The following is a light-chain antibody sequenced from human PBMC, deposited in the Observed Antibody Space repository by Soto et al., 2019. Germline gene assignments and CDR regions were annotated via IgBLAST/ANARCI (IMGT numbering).Light chain of an antibody. V-gene: IGKV1-9*01. Sequence: IQFTQSPSSLSASVGDRVTITCRASQGISSYLAWYQQKPGKAPKLLIYAASTLQSGVPSSFSGSGSGTEFTLTISSLQPEDFATYYCQQLNSYPITFGQGTKVDIK. J-gene: IGKJ1*01. CDR1: QGISSY. CDR2: AAS. CDR3: QQLNSYPIT.